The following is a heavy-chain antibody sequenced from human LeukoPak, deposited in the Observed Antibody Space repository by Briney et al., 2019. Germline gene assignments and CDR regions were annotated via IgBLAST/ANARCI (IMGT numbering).Heavy chain of an antibody. J-gene: IGHJ4*02. CDR2: INTNTGNP. D-gene: IGHD6-13*01. Sequence: ASVKVSCKASGGTFSSYAMNWVRQAPGQGLEWMGWINTNTGNPTYAQGFTGRFVFSLDTSVSTAYLQISSLKAEDTAVYYCARNAIAAAGTLEFDYWGQGTLVTVSS. V-gene: IGHV7-4-1*02. CDR1: GGTFSSYA. CDR3: ARNAIAAAGTLEFDY.